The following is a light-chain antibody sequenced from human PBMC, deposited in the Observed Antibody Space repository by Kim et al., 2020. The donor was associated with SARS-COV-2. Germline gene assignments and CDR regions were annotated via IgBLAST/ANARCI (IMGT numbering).Light chain of an antibody. V-gene: IGKV3-15*01. J-gene: IGKJ2*01. CDR2: AAS. CDR1: QSVSSK. Sequence: EIVMTQSPATLSVCPGERATLSCRASQSVSSKLAWYQQKPGQAPRFLIYAASTRATGIPARFSGSGSGTEFTLTISSLQSEDFAVYYCQQYNNWPYTFGQGTKLEIK. CDR3: QQYNNWPYT.